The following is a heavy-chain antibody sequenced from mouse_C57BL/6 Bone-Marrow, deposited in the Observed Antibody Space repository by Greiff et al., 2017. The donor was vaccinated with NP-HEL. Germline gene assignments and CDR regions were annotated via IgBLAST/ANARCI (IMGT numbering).Heavy chain of an antibody. J-gene: IGHJ3*01. CDR2: IDPEDGDT. D-gene: IGHD1-1*01. V-gene: IGHV14-1*01. CDR1: GFNITDYY. CDR3: TTMDYYGSPFAY. Sequence: EVQLQQSGAELVRPGASVKLSCTASGFNITDYYMHWVKQRPEPGLEWIGKIDPEDGDTYYAPKFQGKATMTADTSSNTAYLQLSSLTSEDTAVYYCTTMDYYGSPFAYWGQGTLVTVSA.